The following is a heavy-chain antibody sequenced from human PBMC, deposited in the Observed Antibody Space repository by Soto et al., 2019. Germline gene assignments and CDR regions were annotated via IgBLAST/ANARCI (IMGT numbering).Heavy chain of an antibody. CDR3: AINAERNAQKFDF. V-gene: IGHV1-69*01. Sequence: QVQLVQSGSEVKRPGSSVKVSCKTSGGIFKNFDIGWVRQSPGQGLELMGEIIPRFNATNYAQKFRGRVTVTADESTRTAYMELTRLTYDDTAVYFCAINAERNAQKFDFWGQGTLVTVSS. CDR1: GGIFKNFD. J-gene: IGHJ4*02. D-gene: IGHD2-2*01. CDR2: IIPRFNAT.